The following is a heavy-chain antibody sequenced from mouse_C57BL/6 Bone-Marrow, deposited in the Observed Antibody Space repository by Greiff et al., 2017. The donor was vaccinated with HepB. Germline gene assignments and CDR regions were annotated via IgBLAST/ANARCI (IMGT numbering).Heavy chain of an antibody. J-gene: IGHJ2*01. CDR1: GFTFSSYG. V-gene: IGHV5-6*01. CDR2: ISSGGSYT. Sequence: EVMLVESGGDLVKPGGSLKLSCAASGFTFSSYGMSWVRQTPDKRLEWVATISSGGSYTYYPDSVKGRFTISRDNAKNTLYLQMSSLKSEDTAMYYCARHRQLRDVYYFDYWGQGTTLTVSS. D-gene: IGHD3-2*02. CDR3: ARHRQLRDVYYFDY.